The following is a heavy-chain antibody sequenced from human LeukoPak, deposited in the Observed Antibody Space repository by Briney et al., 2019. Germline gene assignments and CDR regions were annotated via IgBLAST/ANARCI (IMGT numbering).Heavy chain of an antibody. CDR2: VNLQGST. CDR1: GFTFRSYAV. Sequence: GSLRLSCAASGFTFRSYAVSWVRQAPGKGLEWIGEVNLQGSTNYNPSLMGRVAISVDKSENHVSLQLTSVTAADTAVYYCAREGGPYRPLDYSGQGTLVTVSS. J-gene: IGHJ4*02. V-gene: IGHV4-4*02. CDR3: AREGGPYRPLDY.